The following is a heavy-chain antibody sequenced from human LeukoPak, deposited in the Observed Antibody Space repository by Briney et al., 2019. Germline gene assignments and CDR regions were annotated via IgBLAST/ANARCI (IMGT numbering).Heavy chain of an antibody. CDR3: ATHSSSWYFDY. CDR2: IKQDGSEK. V-gene: IGHV3-7*01. CDR1: GFTLNSYW. D-gene: IGHD6-13*01. Sequence: GGSLRLSCAASGFTLNSYWMSWVRQAPGKGLEWVANIKQDGSEKYYVDSVKGRFTISRDNAKNSMYLQMKSLRAEDTAVYYCATHSSSWYFDYWGRGTLVTDSS. J-gene: IGHJ4*02.